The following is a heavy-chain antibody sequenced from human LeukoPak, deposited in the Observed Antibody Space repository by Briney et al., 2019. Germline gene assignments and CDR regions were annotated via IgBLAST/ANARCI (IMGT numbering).Heavy chain of an antibody. CDR1: GGSINSGSSY. J-gene: IGHJ5*02. CDR3: ARRPADYNNYRWFHP. V-gene: IGHV4-39*01. CDR2: IYYTGTT. Sequence: SETLSLTCTVSGGSINSGSSYWGWIRQPPGKGLEWIGTIYYTGTTYYNPSLKSRVTISVDTSKNQFSLKLSSVTAADTAVYYCARRPADYNNYRWFHPWGQGTLVTVSS. D-gene: IGHD4-11*01.